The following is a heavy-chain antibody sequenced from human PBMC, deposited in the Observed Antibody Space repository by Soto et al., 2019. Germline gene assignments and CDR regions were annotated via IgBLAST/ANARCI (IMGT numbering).Heavy chain of an antibody. V-gene: IGHV3-33*02. CDR3: ARDRGVEDLDH. J-gene: IGHJ4*02. CDR1: GIKIRAFC. CDR2: IWSDGSSK. Sequence: PGGALGISFEASGIKIRAFCMHRVPQAPGQGLEWVAMIWSDGSSKYYADSAKGRFTISRDNSNNTLFLQMNRPRVEDTALYFCARDRGVEDLDHWGQGTLVTVSS. D-gene: IGHD3-10*01.